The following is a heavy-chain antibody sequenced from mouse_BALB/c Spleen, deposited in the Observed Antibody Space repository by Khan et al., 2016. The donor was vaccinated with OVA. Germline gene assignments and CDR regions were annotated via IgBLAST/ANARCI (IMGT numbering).Heavy chain of an antibody. CDR2: ILSDGST. D-gene: IGHD2-10*01. Sequence: QVQLKQSGPGLVAPSQSLSITCTISGFSLTNYGVHWVRLPPGKGLEWLVVILSDGSTTYNSALKSRLSISKDNSKSQVFLKMNSLQTDDTAMYYCARQPYYHYYVMDYWGQGTSVTVSS. V-gene: IGHV2-6-1*01. CDR3: ARQPYYHYYVMDY. CDR1: GFSLTNYG. J-gene: IGHJ4*01.